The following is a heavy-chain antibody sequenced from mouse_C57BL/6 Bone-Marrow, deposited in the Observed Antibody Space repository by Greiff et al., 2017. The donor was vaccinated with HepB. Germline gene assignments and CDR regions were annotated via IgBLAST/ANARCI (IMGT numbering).Heavy chain of an antibody. CDR3: ARDRGYDGYYVFAY. CDR2: ISYSGST. CDR1: GYSITSGYD. J-gene: IGHJ3*01. D-gene: IGHD2-3*01. V-gene: IGHV3-1*01. Sequence: EVKLVESGPGMVKPSQSLSLTCTVTGYSITSGYDWHWIRHFPGNKLEWMGYISYSGSTNYNPSLKSRISITHDTSKNHFFLKLNSVTTEDTATYYCARDRGYDGYYVFAYWGQGTLVTVSA.